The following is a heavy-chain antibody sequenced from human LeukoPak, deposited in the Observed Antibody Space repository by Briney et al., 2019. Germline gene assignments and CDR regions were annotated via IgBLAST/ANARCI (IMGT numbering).Heavy chain of an antibody. CDR3: TTGLWFGELLFFY. CDR2: IKSKTDGGTT. J-gene: IGHJ4*02. D-gene: IGHD3-10*01. CDR1: GFTFSSYG. V-gene: IGHV3-15*07. Sequence: GGSLRLSCAASGFTFSSYGMHWVRQAPGKGLEWVGRIKSKTDGGTTDYAAPVKGRFTISRDDSKNTLYLQMNSLKTEDTAVYYCTTGLWFGELLFFYWGQGTLVTVSS.